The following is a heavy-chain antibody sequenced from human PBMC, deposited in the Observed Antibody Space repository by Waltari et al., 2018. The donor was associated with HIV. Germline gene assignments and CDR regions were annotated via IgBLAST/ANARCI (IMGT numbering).Heavy chain of an antibody. Sequence: QVQLVQSGAEVKKPGASVKVSCKASGYTFTSYDINWVRQATGQGLEWMGWKNANSGNTGYAQKFQGRVTMTRNTAISTAYMELSSLRSEDTAVYYCASLASGSGSYYYYGMDVWGQGTTVTVSS. CDR2: KNANSGNT. CDR1: GYTFTSYD. CDR3: ASLASGSGSYYYYGMDV. J-gene: IGHJ6*02. D-gene: IGHD1-26*01. V-gene: IGHV1-8*01.